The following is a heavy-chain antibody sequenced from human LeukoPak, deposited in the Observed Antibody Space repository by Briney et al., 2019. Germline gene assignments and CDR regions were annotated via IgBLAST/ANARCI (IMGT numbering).Heavy chain of an antibody. CDR3: AREEYSSSWYPSFFDY. Sequence: ASVKVSCKASGYTFTGYYMHWVRQAPGQGLEWMGWINPNSGGTNYAQKFQGRVTMTRDTSISTAYMELSRLRSDDTAVYYCAREEYSSSWYPSFFDYWGQGTLVTVSS. D-gene: IGHD6-13*01. V-gene: IGHV1-2*02. CDR2: INPNSGGT. J-gene: IGHJ4*02. CDR1: GYTFTGYY.